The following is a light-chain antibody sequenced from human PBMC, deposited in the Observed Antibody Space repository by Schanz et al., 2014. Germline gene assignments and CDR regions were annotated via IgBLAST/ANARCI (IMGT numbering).Light chain of an antibody. CDR2: DVS. V-gene: IGLV2-14*01. CDR3: SSYAGSNNWGL. J-gene: IGLJ3*02. CDR1: SSDVGGYNY. Sequence: QSALTQPASVSGSPGQSITISCTGTSSDVGGYNYVSWYQQHPGKAPKLMIYDVSNRPSGVSNRFSGSKSGNTASLTVSGLQAEDEADYYCSSYAGSNNWGLFGGGTKLTVL.